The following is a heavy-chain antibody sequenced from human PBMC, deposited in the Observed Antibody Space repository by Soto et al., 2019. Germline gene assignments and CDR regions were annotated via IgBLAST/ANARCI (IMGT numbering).Heavy chain of an antibody. D-gene: IGHD3-22*01. J-gene: IGHJ4*02. CDR1: GGTFSSYA. Sequence: SVKVSCKASGGTFSSYAISWVRQAPGQGLEWMGGIIPIFGTANYAQKFQGRVTITADESTSTAYMELSSLGSEDTAVYYCARDGYYDSSGPTDYWGQGTLVTVSS. CDR2: IIPIFGTA. CDR3: ARDGYYDSSGPTDY. V-gene: IGHV1-69*13.